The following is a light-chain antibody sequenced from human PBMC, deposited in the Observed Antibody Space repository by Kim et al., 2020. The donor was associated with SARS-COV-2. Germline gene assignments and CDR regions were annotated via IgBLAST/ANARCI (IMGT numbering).Light chain of an antibody. Sequence: EIVMTQSPATLSVSPGETATLSCRANQSVAANLAWYQQKPGQAPRLLIYGAFTRATGIPVRFSGSGSGTDFTLTISSLQPEDFALYFWQHYINWPLTFGGGTKVDIK. CDR3: QHYINWPLT. V-gene: IGKV3D-15*01. J-gene: IGKJ4*01. CDR2: GAF. CDR1: QSVAAN.